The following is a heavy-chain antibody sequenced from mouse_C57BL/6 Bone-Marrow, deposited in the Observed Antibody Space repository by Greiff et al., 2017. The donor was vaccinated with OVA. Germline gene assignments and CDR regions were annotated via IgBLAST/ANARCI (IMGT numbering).Heavy chain of an antibody. CDR2: IYPGNSDT. CDR1: GYTFTSYW. D-gene: IGHD2-4*01. J-gene: IGHJ4*01. V-gene: IGHV1-5*01. Sequence: VQLQQSGTVLARPGASVKMSCKTSGYTFTSYWMHWVKQRPGQGLEWIGAIYPGNSDTSYNQKFKGKAKLTAVTSASTAYMELSSLTNEDSAVYYCTREHYYEYGFYAMDYWGQGTSVTVSS. CDR3: TREHYYEYGFYAMDY.